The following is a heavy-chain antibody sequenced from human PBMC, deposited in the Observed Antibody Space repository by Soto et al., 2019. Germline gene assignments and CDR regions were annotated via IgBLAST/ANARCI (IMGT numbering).Heavy chain of an antibody. CDR1: GDIFSDYY. V-gene: IGHV1-2*02. CDR3: ARDFEPLVVASAMVGNWFDP. CDR2: VNPKSGGT. D-gene: IGHD2-2*01. J-gene: IGHJ5*02. Sequence: ASVKVSCKASGDIFSDYYMHWVRQAPGQGLEWMGWVNPKSGGTHYSQKFKGRVTMTRDTSSSTAYMELSRLRSDDTAVYYCARDFEPLVVASAMVGNWFDPWGQGTLVTVSS.